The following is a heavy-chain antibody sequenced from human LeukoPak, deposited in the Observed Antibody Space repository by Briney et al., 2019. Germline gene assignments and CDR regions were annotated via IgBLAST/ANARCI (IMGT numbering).Heavy chain of an antibody. J-gene: IGHJ4*02. D-gene: IGHD5-18*01. Sequence: SQTLSLTCAISGDSLSNNKVAWNWIRQSPSRGLEWLGRTYYRSKWNTDYAVSVKSRTTINSDTSKNQSSLQLNSVTPEDTAVYYCARGCYSSFDYWDQGTLVTVSS. CDR2: TYYRSKWNT. CDR1: GDSLSNNKVA. CDR3: ARGCYSSFDY. V-gene: IGHV6-1*01.